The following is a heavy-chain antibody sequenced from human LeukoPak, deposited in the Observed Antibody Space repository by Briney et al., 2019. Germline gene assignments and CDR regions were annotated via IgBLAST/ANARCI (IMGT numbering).Heavy chain of an antibody. J-gene: IGHJ5*02. Sequence: EASVKVSCKASGYTFTGYYIHWVRQAPGQGLEWMGWINPDNGGTNYAQKFQGRVIMTRDTSITTVYMELSGLRSDDTAIYYCARGDYYGSPKTVAAWGQGTLVTVSS. CDR1: GYTFTGYY. CDR2: INPDNGGT. D-gene: IGHD3-10*01. CDR3: ARGDYYGSPKTVAA. V-gene: IGHV1-2*02.